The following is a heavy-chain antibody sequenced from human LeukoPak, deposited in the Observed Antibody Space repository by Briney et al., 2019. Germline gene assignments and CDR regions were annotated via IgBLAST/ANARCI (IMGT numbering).Heavy chain of an antibody. CDR2: VSAYNGNT. J-gene: IGHJ5*02. Sequence: GASVKVSCKASGYTFYYYGISWVRQAPGQGLEWMGWVSAYNGNTNYAQKLQGGVTMTTDTSTSTAYMELRSLRSDDTAVYYCVREENWFDPWGQGTLVTVSS. CDR1: GYTFYYYG. V-gene: IGHV1-18*01. CDR3: VREENWFDP.